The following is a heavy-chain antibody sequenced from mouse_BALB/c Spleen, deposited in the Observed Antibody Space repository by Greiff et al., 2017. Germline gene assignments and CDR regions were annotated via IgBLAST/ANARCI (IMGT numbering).Heavy chain of an antibody. CDR1: GYTFTSYW. D-gene: IGHD2-4*01. CDR2: INPSNGRT. J-gene: IGHJ4*01. CDR3: ARPEYDFYAMDY. V-gene: IGHV1S81*02. Sequence: QVQLQQPGAELVKPGASVKLSCKASGYTFTSYWMHWVKQRPGQGLEWIGEINPSNGRTNYNEKFKSKATLTVDKSSSTAYMQLSSLTSEDSAVYYCARPEYDFYAMDYWGQGTSVTVSS.